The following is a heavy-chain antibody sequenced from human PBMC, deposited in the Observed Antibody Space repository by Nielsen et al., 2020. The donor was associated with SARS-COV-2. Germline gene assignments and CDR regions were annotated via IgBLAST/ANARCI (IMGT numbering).Heavy chain of an antibody. CDR1: GGSFDSYA. V-gene: IGHV1-69*13. CDR3: ARVAERTGTTFFYYHNLAV. Sequence: SVKVSCKASGGSFDSYAISWVRQAPGQGLEWMGGLIPVLGAANYAQKFQGRVTITADESTSTAYLRLTNLRSDDTAVYYCARVAERTGTTFFYYHNLAVWGPGTTVIASS. CDR2: LIPVLGAA. D-gene: IGHD1-1*01. J-gene: IGHJ6*02.